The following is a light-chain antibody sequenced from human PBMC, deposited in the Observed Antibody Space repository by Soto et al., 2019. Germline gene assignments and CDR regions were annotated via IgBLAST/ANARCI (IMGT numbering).Light chain of an antibody. CDR3: QEYKNAPLT. J-gene: IGKJ4*01. CDR2: AAS. Sequence: DIQMTQSPSPLSASVGDRVTITRRASQGISNYLAWYQQKPGKVPKLLIYAASTLQPGVPSRFSGSGSGTDFTLTISSLQPEDVATYYCQEYKNAPLTFGGGTKVEIK. V-gene: IGKV1-27*01. CDR1: QGISNY.